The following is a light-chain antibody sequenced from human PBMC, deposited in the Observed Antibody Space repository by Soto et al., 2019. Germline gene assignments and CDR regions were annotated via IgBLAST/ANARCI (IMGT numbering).Light chain of an antibody. CDR2: LNSDGSP. CDR1: SGHSSYA. J-gene: IGLJ2*01. CDR3: QTWGTGIVV. Sequence: QLVLTQSPSASASLGASVKLTCTLSSGHSSYAIAWHQQQPEKGPRYLMKLNSDGSPSKGDGIPDRFSGSSSGAERYLTISGLQSEDEADYYCQTWGTGIVVFGGGPKLTVL. V-gene: IGLV4-69*01.